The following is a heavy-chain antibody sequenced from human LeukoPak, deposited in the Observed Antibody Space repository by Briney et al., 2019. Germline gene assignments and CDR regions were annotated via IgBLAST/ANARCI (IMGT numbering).Heavy chain of an antibody. J-gene: IGHJ3*02. Sequence: RAGGSLRLSCAASGFTFSSYAMSWVRQAPGRGLEWVSAISGSGGSTYYADSVKGRFTISRDNSKNTLYLQMNSLRAEDTAVYYCAKDGDTAMVNDAFDIWGQGTMATVSS. CDR1: GFTFSSYA. CDR3: AKDGDTAMVNDAFDI. CDR2: ISGSGGST. V-gene: IGHV3-23*01. D-gene: IGHD5-18*01.